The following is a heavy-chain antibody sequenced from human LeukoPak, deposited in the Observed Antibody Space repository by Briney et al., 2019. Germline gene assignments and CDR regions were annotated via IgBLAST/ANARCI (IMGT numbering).Heavy chain of an antibody. D-gene: IGHD6-19*01. CDR1: GFTFSSYA. CDR2: ISGSGGST. J-gene: IGHJ3*02. V-gene: IGHV3-23*01. Sequence: GGXLRLSCAASGFTFSSYAMSWVRQAPGKGLEWVSAISGSGGSTYYADSVKGRFTISRDNSKNTLYLQMNSLRAEDTAVYYCAKDPDSSGWYFPDAFDIWGQGTMVTVSS. CDR3: AKDPDSSGWYFPDAFDI.